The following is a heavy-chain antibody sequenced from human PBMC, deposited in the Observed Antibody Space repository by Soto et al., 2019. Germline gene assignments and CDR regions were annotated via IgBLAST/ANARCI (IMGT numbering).Heavy chain of an antibody. CDR1: GFTVSDNY. CDR2: IYRSGDT. CDR3: TRKHSMDV. J-gene: IGHJ6*02. Sequence: DVQLVESGGDLVQPGGSLRLSCAASGFTVSDNYMNWVRQAPGKGLEWVSTIYRSGDTIYADSVKGRFTISRDNAKNTLYLQMNSLRAEDTAVYYCTRKHSMDVWGQGTTLTVSS. V-gene: IGHV3-66*01.